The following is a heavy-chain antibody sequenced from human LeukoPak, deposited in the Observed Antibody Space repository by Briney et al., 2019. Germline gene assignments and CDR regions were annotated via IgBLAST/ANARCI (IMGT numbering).Heavy chain of an antibody. CDR2: ISYDGSNK. CDR3: ARSTYSGSRIDI. Sequence: RGSLTDSFAASGFTFSNYGMHWVRQAPGKGLEWVAVISYDGSNKDYTCSLQGGFTISRDNAKNTQYLQMNSLRVEDTAVHYCARSTYSGSRIDIWG. J-gene: IGHJ3*02. D-gene: IGHD1-26*01. V-gene: IGHV3-30*03. CDR1: GFTFSNYG.